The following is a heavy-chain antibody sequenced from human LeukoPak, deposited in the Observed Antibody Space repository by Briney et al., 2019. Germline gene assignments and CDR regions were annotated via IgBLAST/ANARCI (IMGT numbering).Heavy chain of an antibody. D-gene: IGHD2-21*02. Sequence: GRSLRLSCAASGFTFSSYGMHWVRQAPGKGLEWVAVIWYDGSNKYYADSVKGRFTISRDNSKNTLYLQMNSLRAEDTAVYYSARALAYCGGDCRDYYYYGMDVWGQGTTVTVSS. CDR1: GFTFSSYG. J-gene: IGHJ6*02. CDR3: ARALAYCGGDCRDYYYYGMDV. V-gene: IGHV3-33*01. CDR2: IWYDGSNK.